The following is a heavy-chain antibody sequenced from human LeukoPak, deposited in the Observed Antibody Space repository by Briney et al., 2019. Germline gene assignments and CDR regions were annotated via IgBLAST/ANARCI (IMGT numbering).Heavy chain of an antibody. V-gene: IGHV4-59*08. CDR3: ARRRYYGGGYYFDY. J-gene: IGHJ4*02. Sequence: SETLSLTCTVSGASISSYYWSWIRQPPGKGLEWIAYIYYSGSTNYNPSLKSRVTISVDTSKNQFSLNLSSVTAADTAVYYCARRRYYGGGYYFDYWGQGTLVTVS. D-gene: IGHD4-23*01. CDR2: IYYSGST. CDR1: GASISSYY.